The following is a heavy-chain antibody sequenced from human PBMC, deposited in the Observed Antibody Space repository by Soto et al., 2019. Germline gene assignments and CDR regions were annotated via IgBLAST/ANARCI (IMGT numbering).Heavy chain of an antibody. CDR3: AKAPVLSGYYFY. CDR2: IQSGGPT. V-gene: IGHV3-66*01. Sequence: PGGSLRLSCAASGFTVSSKYMSWVRQAPGKGLEWVSLIQSGGPTYYADSVKGRFTISRDNSKNTLYLQMNSLRAEDTAVYYCAKAPVLSGYYFYWGQGTLVTVSS. J-gene: IGHJ4*02. D-gene: IGHD3-22*01. CDR1: GFTVSSKY.